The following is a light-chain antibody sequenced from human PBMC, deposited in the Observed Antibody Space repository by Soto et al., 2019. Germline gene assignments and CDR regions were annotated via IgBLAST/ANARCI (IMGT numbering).Light chain of an antibody. CDR1: KSVSSSY. J-gene: IGKJ1*01. V-gene: IGKV3-20*01. Sequence: EIVLTQSPGTLSLSPGERATLSCRASKSVSSSYLAWYQQKPGQAPRVLIHGASSRATGIPDRFSGSGSGTDFTLTISRLEPEDFAVYFCQQYNNWPRTFGQGTKVEIK. CDR2: GAS. CDR3: QQYNNWPRT.